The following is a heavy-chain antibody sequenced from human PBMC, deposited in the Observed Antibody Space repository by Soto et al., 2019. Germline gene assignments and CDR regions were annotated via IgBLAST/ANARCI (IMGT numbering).Heavy chain of an antibody. D-gene: IGHD3-22*01. CDR2: IKSKTDGGTT. CDR3: TTDSYSTIIIVRFDY. J-gene: IGHJ4*01. CDR1: GFTFNTYP. V-gene: IGHV3-15*07. Sequence: GGPLSLSFLPSGFTFNTYPLSWVRRAPGKGLEWVGRIKSKTDGGTTDYAAPVKGRFAISRDDSNNMVYLQMNSLKIEDTAVYYCTTDSYSTIIIVRFDYWGHGTLVTVSS.